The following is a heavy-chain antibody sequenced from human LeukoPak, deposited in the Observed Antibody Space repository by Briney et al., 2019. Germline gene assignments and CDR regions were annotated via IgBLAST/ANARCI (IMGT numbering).Heavy chain of an antibody. Sequence: PGGSLRLSCAASGFTFSSYWMHWVRQAPGKGLVWVSRINSDGSSTSYADSVKGRFTISRDNAKNTLYLQMNSLRAEDTAVYYCAKDPSAAGTAHFFDYWGQGTLVTVSS. D-gene: IGHD6-13*01. CDR3: AKDPSAAGTAHFFDY. V-gene: IGHV3-74*01. CDR2: INSDGSST. J-gene: IGHJ4*02. CDR1: GFTFSSYW.